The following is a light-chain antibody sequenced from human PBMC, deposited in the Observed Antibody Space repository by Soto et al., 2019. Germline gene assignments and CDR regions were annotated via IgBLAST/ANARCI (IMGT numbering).Light chain of an antibody. J-gene: IGLJ1*01. CDR2: SNN. Sequence: QSVLTQPPSASGTPGQRGTISCSGSSSNIGSNTVNWYQQLPGTAPKLLIYSNNQRPSGVPDRFSGYKSGTSASLAISGLQSEDEADYDCAAWDDSLNAYVFVPGTKLTVL. CDR1: SSNIGSNT. V-gene: IGLV1-44*01. CDR3: AAWDDSLNAYV.